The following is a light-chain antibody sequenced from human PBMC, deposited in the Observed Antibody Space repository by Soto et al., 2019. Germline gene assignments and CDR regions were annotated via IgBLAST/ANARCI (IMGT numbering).Light chain of an antibody. CDR2: GIS. Sequence: AIQMTQSPSSLSASVGDTVTFTCRASQAIRNDLGWFQQRPGKPPKLLIYGISILQTGVPSRFSGSGSGTDFTLTISGLQPEDFAVYYCQQRNVWPPVTFGQGTRLEIK. CDR1: QAIRND. CDR3: QQRNVWPPVT. J-gene: IGKJ5*01. V-gene: IGKV1-6*01.